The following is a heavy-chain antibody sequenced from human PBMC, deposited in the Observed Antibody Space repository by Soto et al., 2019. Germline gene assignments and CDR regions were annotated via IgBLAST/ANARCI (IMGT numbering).Heavy chain of an antibody. V-gene: IGHV4-34*01. Sequence: QVQLQQWGAGLLKPSETLSLTCAVYGGSXXXXXXXXXXXPXGKGXEWIGEINHSGSTNYNPSLKSRVTISVDTSKNQFSLKLSSVTAAXXAVYXXXXXXXXXXXXXXXXXXXXDVXXQGTTVTVSS. J-gene: IGHJ6*02. CDR1: GGSXXXXX. CDR2: INHSGST. CDR3: XXXXXXXXXXXXXXXXXXDV.